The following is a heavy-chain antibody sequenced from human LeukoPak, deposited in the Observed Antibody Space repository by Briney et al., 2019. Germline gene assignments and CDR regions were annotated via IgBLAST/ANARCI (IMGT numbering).Heavy chain of an antibody. CDR3: ARNSYELILEWFYHYYMDV. V-gene: IGHV4-39*01. D-gene: IGHD3-3*01. J-gene: IGHJ6*03. CDR1: GGSISSSSYY. CDR2: IYYSGST. Sequence: SETLSLTCTVSGGSISSSSYYWGWIRQPPGKGLEWIGSIYYSGSTYYNPSLKSRVTISVDTSKNQFSLKLSSVTAADTAVYYCARNSYELILEWFYHYYMDVWGKGTTVTVSS.